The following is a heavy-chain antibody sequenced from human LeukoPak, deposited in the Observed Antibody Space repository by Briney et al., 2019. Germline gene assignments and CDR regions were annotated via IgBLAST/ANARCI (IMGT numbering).Heavy chain of an antibody. J-gene: IGHJ6*03. CDR2: INPNSGGT. CDR3: ARGITVHTAMIFYYYYYMDV. D-gene: IGHD5-18*01. Sequence: ASVKVSCKASGYTFTGYYMHWVRQAPGQGLEWMGWINPNSGGTNYAQKFQGRVTMTRDTSISTAYMELSRLRSDDTAVYYCARGITVHTAMIFYYYYYMDVWGKGTTVTVSS. V-gene: IGHV1-2*02. CDR1: GYTFTGYY.